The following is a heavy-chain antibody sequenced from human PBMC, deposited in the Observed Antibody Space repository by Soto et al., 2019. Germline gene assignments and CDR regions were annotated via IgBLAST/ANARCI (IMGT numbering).Heavy chain of an antibody. D-gene: IGHD3-10*01. Sequence: QLQLQESGSGLVKPSQTLSLTCAVSGGSISSGGYSWTWIRQPPGKGLEWIGYIYHSGSTYYNPSLKSRVTISVDRSKNQFSLKLSSVTAADTAVYYCARGYYGSGSMPFDYWGQGTLVTVSS. CDR1: GGSISSGGYS. J-gene: IGHJ4*02. CDR2: IYHSGST. V-gene: IGHV4-30-2*01. CDR3: ARGYYGSGSMPFDY.